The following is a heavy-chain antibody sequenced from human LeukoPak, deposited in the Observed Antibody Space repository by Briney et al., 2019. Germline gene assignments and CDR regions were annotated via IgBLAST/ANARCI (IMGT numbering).Heavy chain of an antibody. V-gene: IGHV1-8*01. CDR2: MNPNSGNT. Sequence: ASVKVSCKASGYTFTSYDINWVRQATGQGLEWMGWMNPNSGNTGYAQKFQGRVTMTRNTSISTAYMELSSLRSDDTAVYYCARGDTWIQSYRYYALDVWGQGTTVAVSS. CDR3: ARGDTWIQSYRYYALDV. CDR1: GYTFTSYD. J-gene: IGHJ6*02. D-gene: IGHD5-18*01.